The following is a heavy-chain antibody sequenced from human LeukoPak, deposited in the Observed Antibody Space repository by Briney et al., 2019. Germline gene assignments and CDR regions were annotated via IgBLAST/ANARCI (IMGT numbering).Heavy chain of an antibody. CDR2: INPIGGST. D-gene: IGHD3-10*01. CDR3: ARNDASGLDY. CDR1: GYSFTNYY. Sequence: ASVKVSCKASGYSFTNYYMRWVRQAPGQGLEWMGFINPIGGSTSYAQKFQGRVTMTRDTSTSTVYMELSSLRSEDTAVYYCARNDASGLDYWGQGTLVTVSS. V-gene: IGHV1-46*03. J-gene: IGHJ4*02.